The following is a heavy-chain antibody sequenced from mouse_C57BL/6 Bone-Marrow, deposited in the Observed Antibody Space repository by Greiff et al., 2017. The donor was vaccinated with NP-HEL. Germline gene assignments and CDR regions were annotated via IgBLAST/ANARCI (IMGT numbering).Heavy chain of an antibody. CDR3: AKPLYYGNYGWYFDV. J-gene: IGHJ1*03. CDR2: IWRGGST. D-gene: IGHD2-1*01. Sequence: VQLVESGPGLVQPSQSLSITCTVSGFSLTSYGVHWVRQSPGKGLEWLGVIWRGGSTDYNVAFMSRLSITKDNSKSQVFFKMNSLQADDTAIYYCAKPLYYGNYGWYFDVWGTVTTVTVSS. V-gene: IGHV2-5*01. CDR1: GFSLTSYG.